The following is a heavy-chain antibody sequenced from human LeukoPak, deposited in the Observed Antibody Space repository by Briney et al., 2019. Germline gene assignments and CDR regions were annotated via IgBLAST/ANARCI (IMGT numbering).Heavy chain of an antibody. D-gene: IGHD1-14*01. CDR1: GDSISNYY. Sequence: PLETLSLTCSVSGDSISNYYWGWIRQPPGKGLEWIGYIYYSGNTDYNPSLKSRVTISVDTSKNQFSLRLNSVTAADTAVYYCARYRNEALFAFDIWGQGTMVTVSS. J-gene: IGHJ3*02. V-gene: IGHV4-59*01. CDR3: ARYRNEALFAFDI. CDR2: IYYSGNT.